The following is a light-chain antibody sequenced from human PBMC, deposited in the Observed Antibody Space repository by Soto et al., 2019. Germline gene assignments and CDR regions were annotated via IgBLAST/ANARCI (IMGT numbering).Light chain of an antibody. J-gene: IGKJ4*01. CDR2: GAS. Sequence: EIVMTQSPATLSVSPGERATLSCRASQSVSSNLAWYQHKPGQAPRLLIYGASTRATGIPARFSGCGSGTEFTLTISSLQSEDFALYYCQHYNNWPLAFGGGTKVEIK. CDR1: QSVSSN. V-gene: IGKV3-15*01. CDR3: QHYNNWPLA.